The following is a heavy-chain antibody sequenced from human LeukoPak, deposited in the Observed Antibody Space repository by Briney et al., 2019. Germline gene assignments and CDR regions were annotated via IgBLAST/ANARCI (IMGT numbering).Heavy chain of an antibody. CDR3: ARDPSNSSGWSIYFDY. V-gene: IGHV1-18*01. CDR2: ISTYNGDT. J-gene: IGHJ4*02. Sequence: ASVKVSCKASGYTFTSYGISWVRQAPGQGLEWMGWISTYNGDTKYAQKLQGRVTMTTDTSTSTAYMELRSLRSDDTAMYYCARDPSNSSGWSIYFDYWGQGTLVTVSS. D-gene: IGHD6-19*01. CDR1: GYTFTSYG.